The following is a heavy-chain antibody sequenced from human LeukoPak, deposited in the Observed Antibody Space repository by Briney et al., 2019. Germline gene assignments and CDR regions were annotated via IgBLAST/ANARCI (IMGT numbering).Heavy chain of an antibody. V-gene: IGHV4-34*01. D-gene: IGHD1-14*01. J-gene: IGHJ6*03. Sequence: PSETLSLTCAVYGGSFSGYYWSWIRQPPGKVLEWVGEINHSGSTNYNPSLKSRVTISVDTSKNQFSLKLSSVTAADTAVYYCARGSAGYYYYYYMDVWGKGTTVTVSS. CDR1: GGSFSGYY. CDR3: ARGSAGYYYYYYMDV. CDR2: INHSGST.